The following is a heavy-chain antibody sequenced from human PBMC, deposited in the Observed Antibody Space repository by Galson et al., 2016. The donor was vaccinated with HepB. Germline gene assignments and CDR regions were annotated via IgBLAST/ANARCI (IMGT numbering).Heavy chain of an antibody. V-gene: IGHV3-30-3*01. J-gene: IGHJ6*02. D-gene: IGHD6-19*01. Sequence: SLRLSCAVSGFTFSTYAMHWVRQSPGKGLEWVAVISHDGSNKFYADSVKGRFTISRDSSKNTLFLQMNSLRAEDTAIFYCARDQWPSGMDVWGQGTTVTVS. CDR1: GFTFSTYA. CDR2: ISHDGSNK. CDR3: ARDQWPSGMDV.